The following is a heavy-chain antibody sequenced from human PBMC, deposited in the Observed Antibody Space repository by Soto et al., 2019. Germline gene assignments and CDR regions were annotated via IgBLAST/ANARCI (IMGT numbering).Heavy chain of an antibody. Sequence: GESLKISCKGSGYSFTSYWIGWVRQMPGKGLEWMGIIYPGDSDTRYSPSFQGQVTISADKSISTAYLQWSSLKASDTAMYYCARHKEACEGVCSYDAFDIWGQGTMVTVSS. CDR1: GYSFTSYW. V-gene: IGHV5-51*01. CDR2: IYPGDSDT. CDR3: ARHKEACEGVCSYDAFDI. J-gene: IGHJ3*02. D-gene: IGHD2-8*01.